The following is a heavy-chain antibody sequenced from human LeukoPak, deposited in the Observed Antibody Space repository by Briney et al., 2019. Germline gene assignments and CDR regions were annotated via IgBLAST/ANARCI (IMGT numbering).Heavy chain of an antibody. J-gene: IGHJ6*03. CDR1: GGSISSYY. D-gene: IGHD3-3*01. CDR3: ARLGRPTIFGVVIPFYYYYMDV. CDR2: IYYSGST. V-gene: IGHV4-59*01. Sequence: SETLSLTCTVSGGSISSYYWSWIRQPPGKGLEWIGYIYYSGSTNYNPSLKSRVTISVDTSENQFSLKLSSVTAADTAVYYCARLGRPTIFGVVIPFYYYYMDVWGKGTTVTVSS.